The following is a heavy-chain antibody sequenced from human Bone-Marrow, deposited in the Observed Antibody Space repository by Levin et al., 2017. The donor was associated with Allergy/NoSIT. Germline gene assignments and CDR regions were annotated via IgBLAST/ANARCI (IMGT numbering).Heavy chain of an antibody. V-gene: IGHV5-51*01. CDR3: ATHMGYSYGSFDY. CDR2: IYPGDSDT. J-gene: IGHJ4*02. Sequence: GESLKISCQGSGYSFTGYWIGWVRQMPGKGLEWMGIIYPGDSDTRYSPSFQGQVTISADKSSSTAYLQWSSLKASDTGLYFCATHMGYSYGSFDYWGQGTLVTVSS. CDR1: GYSFTGYW. D-gene: IGHD5-18*01.